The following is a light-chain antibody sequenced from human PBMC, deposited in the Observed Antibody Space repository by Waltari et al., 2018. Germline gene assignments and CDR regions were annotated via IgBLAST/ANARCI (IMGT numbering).Light chain of an antibody. CDR2: AAS. J-gene: IGKJ1*01. CDR1: QSVSVW. Sequence: DVQMTQSPSPLSASVGARVTITCRASQSVSVWLAWYQQKPGKAPKLLIYAASSLESGVPSRFSGSGSGTEFTLTISGLQPDDFATYYCQQYNSYSTFGQGTKVEIK. V-gene: IGKV1-5*03. CDR3: QQYNSYST.